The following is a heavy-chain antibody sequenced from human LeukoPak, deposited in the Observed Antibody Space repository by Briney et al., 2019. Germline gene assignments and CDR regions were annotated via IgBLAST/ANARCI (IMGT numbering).Heavy chain of an antibody. CDR2: IYKSMYSGGST. CDR3: VRDPTTVTTFFDL. Sequence: SETLSLTCTVSGDSIGAYYWSWIRQPAGKGLEWIGRIYKSMYSGGSTDYNPSLKSRVTMSVDTSKNQLSLKLSSLTAADTAVYYCVRDPTTVTTFFDLWGQGTLVTVSS. J-gene: IGHJ5*01. CDR1: GDSIGAYY. V-gene: IGHV4-4*07. D-gene: IGHD4-17*01.